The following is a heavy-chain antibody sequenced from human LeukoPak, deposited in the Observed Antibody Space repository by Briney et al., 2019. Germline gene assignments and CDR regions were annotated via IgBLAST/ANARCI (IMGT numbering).Heavy chain of an antibody. CDR2: IIPIFGTA. V-gene: IGHV1-69*06. D-gene: IGHD3-10*01. J-gene: IGHJ5*02. CDR1: GYTFTSYA. CDR3: ARVPSLRMVRGVYNWFDP. Sequence: GASVKVSCKASGYTFTSYAISWVRQAPGQGLEWMGGIIPIFGTANYAQKFQGRVTITADKSTSTAYMELSSLRSEDTAVYYCARVPSLRMVRGVYNWFDPWGQGTLVTVSS.